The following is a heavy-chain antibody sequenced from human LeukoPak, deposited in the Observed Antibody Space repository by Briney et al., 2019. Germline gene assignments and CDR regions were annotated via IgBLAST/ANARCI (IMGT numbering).Heavy chain of an antibody. J-gene: IGHJ4*02. Sequence: GGSLRLSCAASGFTFSTSGMHWVRQAPGKGLEWVAVIWYDGSNKHYAESVKGRFSISRDNSKSTLYLQMNGLRAEDTAVYYCARARGVSTGYRPIDYWGQGTLVTVSS. CDR1: GFTFSTSG. D-gene: IGHD3-22*01. CDR3: ARARGVSTGYRPIDY. CDR2: IWYDGSNK. V-gene: IGHV3-33*01.